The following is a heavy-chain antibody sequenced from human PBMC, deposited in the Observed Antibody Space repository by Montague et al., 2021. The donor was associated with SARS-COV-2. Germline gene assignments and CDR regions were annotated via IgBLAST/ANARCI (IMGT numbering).Heavy chain of an antibody. D-gene: IGHD6-13*01. J-gene: IGHJ4*02. V-gene: IGHV4-34*01. CDR2: VNHSGGT. Sequence: SETLSLTCAVYGGSFNHYYWTWIRQAPGKGLEWIGEVNHSGGTNYNPSLKSRVTISVGTSKNQFSLKLNSLTAADTAVYYCTRVRQQLVRTYYLDYWGQGTLVTVSS. CDR3: TRVRQQLVRTYYLDY. CDR1: GGSFNHYY.